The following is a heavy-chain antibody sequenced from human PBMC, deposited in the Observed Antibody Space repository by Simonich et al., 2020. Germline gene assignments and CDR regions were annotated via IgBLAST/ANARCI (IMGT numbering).Heavy chain of an antibody. CDR2: INNSGST. CDR1: GGSFSGNY. V-gene: IGHV4-34*01. D-gene: IGHD1-1*01. J-gene: IGHJ3*02. Sequence: QVQLQQWGAGLLKPSETLSLPCAVYGGSFSGNYWSWIPQPPGKGLEGIGEINNSGSTNDKPSLKRRVTISVDTSKNQFSLKLSSVTAADTDVYYCARGKGWKNAFDIWGQGTMVTVSS. CDR3: ARGKGWKNAFDI.